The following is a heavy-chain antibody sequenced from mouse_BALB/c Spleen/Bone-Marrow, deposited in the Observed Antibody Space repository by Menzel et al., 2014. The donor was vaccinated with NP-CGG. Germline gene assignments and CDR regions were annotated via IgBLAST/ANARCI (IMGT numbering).Heavy chain of an antibody. V-gene: IGHV1-69*02. CDR3: TRGSYDLDY. CDR2: IYPSESYT. D-gene: IGHD2-3*01. CDR1: GYTFTSYW. Sequence: QVQLQQSGAELVRPGASVKLSCKASGYTFTSYWINWVNQRPGQGLEWIGNIYPSESYTNYNQKFKDKATLTVDKSSSTAYMQLSSPTSEDSAVYYCTRGSYDLDYWGQGTTLTVSS. J-gene: IGHJ2*01.